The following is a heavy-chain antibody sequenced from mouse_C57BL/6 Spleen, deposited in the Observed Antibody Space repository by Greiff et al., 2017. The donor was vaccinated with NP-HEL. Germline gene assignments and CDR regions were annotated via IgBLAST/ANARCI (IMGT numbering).Heavy chain of an antibody. J-gene: IGHJ4*01. D-gene: IGHD1-1*01. CDR1: GYTFTDYY. V-gene: IGHV1-75*01. CDR3: ARSRGSSLYAMDY. CDR2: IFPGSGST. Sequence: QVQLQQSGPELVKPGASVKISCKASGYTFTDYYINWVKQRPGQGLEWIGWIFPGSGSTYYNEKFKGKATLTVDKSSSTDYVLLRSLTSEDSAVYFCARSRGSSLYAMDYWGQGTSVTVSS.